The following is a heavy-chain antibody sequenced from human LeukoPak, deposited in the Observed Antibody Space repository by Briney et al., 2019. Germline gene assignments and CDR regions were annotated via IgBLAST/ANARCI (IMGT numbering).Heavy chain of an antibody. V-gene: IGHV3-74*01. Sequence: PGGSLRLSCAASGFTFSSYWMHWVRQAPGKGLVWVSRIDSDGRTTNYADSVKGRFTISRDNAKNSLYLQMNSLRAEDTAVYYCARDKREIQLWSGSKYWGQGTLVTVSS. CDR1: GFTFSSYW. D-gene: IGHD5-18*01. J-gene: IGHJ4*02. CDR3: ARDKREIQLWSGSKY. CDR2: IDSDGRTT.